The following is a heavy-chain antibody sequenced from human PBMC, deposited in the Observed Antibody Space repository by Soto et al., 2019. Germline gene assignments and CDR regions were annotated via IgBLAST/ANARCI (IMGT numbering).Heavy chain of an antibody. CDR3: ASPSQRLGELSFSDAFDI. CDR2: IYPGDSDT. CDR1: GYSFTSYW. Sequence: LGESLKISCKGSGYSFTSYWIGWVRQMPGKGLEWMGIIYPGDSDTRYSPSFQGQVTISADKSISTAYLQWSSLKASDTAMYYCASPSQRLGELSFSDAFDIWGQGTMVTVSS. J-gene: IGHJ3*02. D-gene: IGHD3-16*02. V-gene: IGHV5-51*01.